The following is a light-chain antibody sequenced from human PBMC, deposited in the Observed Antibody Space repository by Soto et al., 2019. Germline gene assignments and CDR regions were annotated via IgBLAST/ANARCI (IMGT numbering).Light chain of an antibody. Sequence: AIRMTQSPSSLSASTGDRVTITCRASQGISSYLAWYQQKPGKAPKLLIYAASTLQSGVPSRFSGSGSGTDFTLTISCLQSEDFATYYCQHYNDYPVTVGGGTKVDIK. CDR3: QHYNDYPVT. CDR2: AAS. V-gene: IGKV1-8*01. J-gene: IGKJ4*01. CDR1: QGISSY.